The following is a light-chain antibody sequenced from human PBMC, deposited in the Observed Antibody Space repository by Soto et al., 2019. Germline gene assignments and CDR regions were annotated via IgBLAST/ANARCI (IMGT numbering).Light chain of an antibody. Sequence: QSALTQPASVSGSPGQSITISCTGTSSDVGGYNYVSWYQQHPGKAPKLMIYDVSNRRAGVSNRFAGSKSGNTASLTISGRQAEDEADYYCSSYTSSSTLYVFGTGTKLTVL. V-gene: IGLV2-14*01. CDR2: DVS. CDR1: SSDVGGYNY. CDR3: SSYTSSSTLYV. J-gene: IGLJ1*01.